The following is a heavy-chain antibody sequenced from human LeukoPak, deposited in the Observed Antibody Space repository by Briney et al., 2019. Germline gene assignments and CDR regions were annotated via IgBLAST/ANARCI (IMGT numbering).Heavy chain of an antibody. D-gene: IGHD5/OR15-5a*01. CDR2: NWYDGSNK. CDR3: AKTNISVSTLWYSSYYMDV. J-gene: IGHJ6*03. CDR1: GSTFSDYG. Sequence: GGSLRLSCAAPGSTFSDYGMHWLRQAPGKGLEWVAVNWYDGSNKYYAASVQGRFTISRDNSKNTLFPQMNCLRAEDTAVYYCAKTNISVSTLWYSSYYMDVWGKGTTVTVSS. V-gene: IGHV3-33*06.